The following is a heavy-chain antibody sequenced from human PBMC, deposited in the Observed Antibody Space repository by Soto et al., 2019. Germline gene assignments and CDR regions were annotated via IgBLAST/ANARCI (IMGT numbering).Heavy chain of an antibody. CDR3: ARGIIVGGWYPYYFDY. CDR1: GYTFITYA. CDR2: INAGNGNT. V-gene: IGHV1-3*01. J-gene: IGHJ4*02. Sequence: ASVKVSCKASGYTFITYAMHWVRRAPGQRLEWMGWINAGNGNTKYSQKFQGRVSITRDTSASTAYMELSSLRSEDTAVYYCARGIIVGGWYPYYFDYWGQGTLVTVSS. D-gene: IGHD6-19*01.